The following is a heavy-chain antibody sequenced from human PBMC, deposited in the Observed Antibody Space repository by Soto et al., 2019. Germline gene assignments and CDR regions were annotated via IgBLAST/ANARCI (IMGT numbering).Heavy chain of an antibody. CDR1: GGSFSGYY. Sequence: SETLSLTCAVYGGSFSGYYWSWIRQPPGKGLEWIGEINHGGSTNYNPSLKSRVTISVDTSKNQFSLKLSSVTAADTAVYYCARGIGGWFNWFDPWGQGSLVTVS. D-gene: IGHD6-19*01. CDR3: ARGIGGWFNWFDP. V-gene: IGHV4-34*01. J-gene: IGHJ5*02. CDR2: INHGGST.